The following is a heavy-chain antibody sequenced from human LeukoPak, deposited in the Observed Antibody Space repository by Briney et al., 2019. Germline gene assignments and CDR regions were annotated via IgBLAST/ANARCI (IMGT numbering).Heavy chain of an antibody. V-gene: IGHV1-2*02. CDR1: GYTFTGYY. Sequence: ASVKVSCKASGYTFTGYYMHWVRQAPGQGLEWMGWINPNSGGTNYAQKFQGRVTITADESTSTAYMELSSLRSEDTAVYYCARGYYYDSSGYYQFDYWGQGTLVTVSS. CDR2: INPNSGGT. CDR3: ARGYYYDSSGYYQFDY. J-gene: IGHJ4*02. D-gene: IGHD3-22*01.